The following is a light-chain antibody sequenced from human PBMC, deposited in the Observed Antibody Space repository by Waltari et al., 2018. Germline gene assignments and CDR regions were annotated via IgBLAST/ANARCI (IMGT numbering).Light chain of an antibody. CDR3: QSFDTSLSDGVV. Sequence: QSILTQPPSVSGAPGRRVTISCTGSSSNLGADHEVHWYQDFPGRGPKLLIHGNNHRPSGVPDRFSGSKSGTSASLTITGLQAEDEADYYCQSFDTSLSDGVVFGGGTKV. CDR2: GNN. CDR1: SSNLGADHE. J-gene: IGLJ2*01. V-gene: IGLV1-40*02.